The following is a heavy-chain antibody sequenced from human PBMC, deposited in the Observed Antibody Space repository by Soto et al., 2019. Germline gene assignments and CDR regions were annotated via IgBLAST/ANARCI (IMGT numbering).Heavy chain of an antibody. V-gene: IGHV3-23*01. CDR3: AKATTNGGWFNPFDS. J-gene: IGHJ4*02. CDR2: LSGSGTST. D-gene: IGHD6-19*01. Sequence: PGGSLRLSCAASGFSFVNYAMNWVRQAPGKGLEWVSGLSGSGTSTYYADPVKGRFTISRDNSRDTLFLQMNSLTADDTAVYYCAKATTNGGWFNPFDSWGQGALVTVSS. CDR1: GFSFVNYA.